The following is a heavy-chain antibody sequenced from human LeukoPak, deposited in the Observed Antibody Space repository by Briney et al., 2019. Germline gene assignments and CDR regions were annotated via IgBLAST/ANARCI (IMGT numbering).Heavy chain of an antibody. V-gene: IGHV3-30-3*01. Sequence: HPGGSLRLSCAASGFTFSSYAMHWVRQAPGKGLEWVAVISYDGSNKYYADSVKGRFTISRDNSKNTLYLQMNSLRAEDTAVYYCVSAIVLMVYAIVDYWGQGTLVTVSS. CDR1: GFTFSSYA. CDR3: VSAIVLMVYAIVDY. CDR2: ISYDGSNK. D-gene: IGHD2-8*01. J-gene: IGHJ4*02.